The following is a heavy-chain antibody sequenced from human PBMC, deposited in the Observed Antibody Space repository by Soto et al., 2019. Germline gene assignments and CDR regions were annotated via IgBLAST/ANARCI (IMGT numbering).Heavy chain of an antibody. CDR3: AHKGGEYYYDTSGYSYFDY. CDR1: GFTFSSYS. J-gene: IGHJ4*02. D-gene: IGHD3-22*01. V-gene: IGHV3-21*03. CDR2: ISSSSSYI. Sequence: PGGSLRLSCAASGFTFSSYSMNWVRQAPGKGLEWVSSISSSSSYIYYADSVKGRFTITKDASKNQVVLIMTNMDPVDTATYYCAHKGGEYYYDTSGYSYFDYWGPGTPVTLSS.